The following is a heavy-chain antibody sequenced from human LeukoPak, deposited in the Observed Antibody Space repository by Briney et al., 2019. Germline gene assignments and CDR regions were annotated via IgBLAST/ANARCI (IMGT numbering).Heavy chain of an antibody. CDR2: ISGSGGST. Sequence: GGSPRLSCAASGFTFSSYGMSWVRQAPGKGLEWVSAISGSGGSTYYADSVKGRFTITRDNSKNTLYLQMNSLRAEDTAFYYCARDPGDILVAGTFDYWGQGTLVTVSS. CDR3: ARDPGDILVAGTFDY. CDR1: GFTFSSYG. D-gene: IGHD6-19*01. J-gene: IGHJ4*02. V-gene: IGHV3-23*01.